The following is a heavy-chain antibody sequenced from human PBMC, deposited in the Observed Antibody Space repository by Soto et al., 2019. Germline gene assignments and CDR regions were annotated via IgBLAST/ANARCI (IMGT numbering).Heavy chain of an antibody. CDR1: GYTFTSYA. CDR2: INACNGNT. CDR3: ERERWLVANFDY. D-gene: IGHD6-19*01. V-gene: IGHV1-3*01. Sequence: QVQLVQSGAEVKKPGASVKVSCKASGYTFTSYAMHWVRQAPGQRLEWMGWINACNGNTKYSQKFQGRVTITRDTSASTAYMEVSSLRSEDTAVYYCERERWLVANFDYWGQGTLVTVSS. J-gene: IGHJ4*02.